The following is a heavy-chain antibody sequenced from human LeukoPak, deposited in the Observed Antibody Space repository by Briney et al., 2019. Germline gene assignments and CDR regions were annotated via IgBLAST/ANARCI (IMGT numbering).Heavy chain of an antibody. CDR2: ISSSSSYI. J-gene: IGHJ4*02. CDR3: ARVLGGGSLDY. D-gene: IGHD1-26*01. CDR1: GFTVSSNY. Sequence: GGSLRLSCAASGFTVSSNYMNWVRQAPGKGLEWVSSISSSSSYIYYADSVKGRFTISRDNAKNSLYLQMNSLRAEDTAVYYCARVLGGGSLDYWGQGTLVTVSS. V-gene: IGHV3-21*01.